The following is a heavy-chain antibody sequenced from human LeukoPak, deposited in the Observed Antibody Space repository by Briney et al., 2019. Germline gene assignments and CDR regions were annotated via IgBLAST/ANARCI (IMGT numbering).Heavy chain of an antibody. CDR2: IYYSGST. V-gene: IGHV4-59*01. J-gene: IGHJ4*02. CDR3: ARRRGIAVAGFDY. Sequence: SETLSLTCTVSGGSISSYYWSWIRQPPGKGLEWIGYIYYSGSTNYNPSLKSRVTISVDTPKNQFSLKLSSVTAADTAVYYCARRRGIAVAGFDYWGQGTLVTVSS. CDR1: GGSISSYY. D-gene: IGHD6-19*01.